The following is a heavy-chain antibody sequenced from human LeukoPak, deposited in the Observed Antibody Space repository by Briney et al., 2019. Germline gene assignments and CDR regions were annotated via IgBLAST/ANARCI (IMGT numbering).Heavy chain of an antibody. V-gene: IGHV1-18*04. J-gene: IGHJ6*02. CDR2: ISAYNGDT. CDR3: ARVRTGTTLVYYYYGMDV. Sequence: ASVKVSCKASGYTFTGYYMHWVRQAPGQGLEWMGWISAYNGDTNYAQKLQGRVTMTTDTSTSTAYMELRSLRSDDTAVYYCARVRTGTTLVYYYYGMDVWGQGTTVTVSS. D-gene: IGHD1-7*01. CDR1: GYTFTGYY.